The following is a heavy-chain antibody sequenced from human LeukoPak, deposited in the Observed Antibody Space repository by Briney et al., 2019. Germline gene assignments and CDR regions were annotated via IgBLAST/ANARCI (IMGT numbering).Heavy chain of an antibody. CDR2: MNPNSGNT. D-gene: IGHD6-13*01. Sequence: ASVKVSCKASGYTFTGYYMHWVRQATGQGLEWMGWMNPNSGNTGYAQKFQGRVTMTRNTSISTAYMELSSLRSEDTAVYYCARGGRSSWYYYYYYMDVWGKGTTVTVSS. CDR1: GYTFTGYY. J-gene: IGHJ6*03. CDR3: ARGGRSSWYYYYYYMDV. V-gene: IGHV1-8*02.